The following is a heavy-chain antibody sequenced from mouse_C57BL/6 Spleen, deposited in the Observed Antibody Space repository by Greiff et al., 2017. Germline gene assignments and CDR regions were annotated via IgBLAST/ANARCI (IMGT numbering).Heavy chain of an antibody. Sequence: VQLQQSGAELAKPGASVKLSCKASGYTFTSYWMHWVKQRPGQGLEWIGYINPSSGYTKYNQKFKDKATLTADKSSSTAYMQLSSLTYEDSAVNYCASAVAGTWGFDVWGTGTTVTVSS. J-gene: IGHJ1*03. V-gene: IGHV1-7*01. D-gene: IGHD4-1*01. CDR3: ASAVAGTWGFDV. CDR1: GYTFTSYW. CDR2: INPSSGYT.